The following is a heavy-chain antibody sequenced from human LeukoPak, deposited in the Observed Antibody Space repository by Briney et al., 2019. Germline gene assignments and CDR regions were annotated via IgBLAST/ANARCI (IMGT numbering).Heavy chain of an antibody. D-gene: IGHD1-26*01. V-gene: IGHV1-3*01. CDR2: INAGNGNT. J-gene: IGHJ4*02. Sequence: ASVKVSCKASGYTFTSYAMHWVRQAPGQRLEWMGWINAGNGNTKYSQKFQGRVTITRDTSASTAYMELSSLRSEDTAVYCCARRGVGATLFDYWGQGTLVTVSS. CDR3: ARRGVGATLFDY. CDR1: GYTFTSYA.